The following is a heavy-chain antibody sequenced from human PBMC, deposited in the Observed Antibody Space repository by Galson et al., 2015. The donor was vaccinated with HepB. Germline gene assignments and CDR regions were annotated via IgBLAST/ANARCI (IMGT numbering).Heavy chain of an antibody. V-gene: IGHV1-58*01. Sequence: SVKVSCKASGFTFSSSVLHWVRQARGQPLEWIGWIVVGGGNTNYAQRFQERVTITRDMSTSTAYMDLSSLRSEDTAVYYCAAAARNLAYCGGDCYSGDYWGQGTLVTVSS. J-gene: IGHJ4*02. CDR1: GFTFSSSV. CDR2: IVVGGGNT. D-gene: IGHD2-21*02. CDR3: AAAARNLAYCGGDCYSGDY.